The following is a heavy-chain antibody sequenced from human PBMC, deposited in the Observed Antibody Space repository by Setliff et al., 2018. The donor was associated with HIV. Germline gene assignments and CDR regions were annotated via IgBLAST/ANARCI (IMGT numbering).Heavy chain of an antibody. V-gene: IGHV3-74*01. CDR3: ARAYYHHSGGYWSTDYYYYYMDV. CDR1: GFTFSSYW. D-gene: IGHD3-22*01. Sequence: GGSLRLSCAASGFTFSSYWMYWVRQAPGKGLVWVSRINSDGSSTSYADSVKGRFTISRDNAKNTLFLQMNSLRAEDTAVYYCARAYYHHSGGYWSTDYYYYYMDVWGKGTTVTVSS. CDR2: INSDGSST. J-gene: IGHJ6*03.